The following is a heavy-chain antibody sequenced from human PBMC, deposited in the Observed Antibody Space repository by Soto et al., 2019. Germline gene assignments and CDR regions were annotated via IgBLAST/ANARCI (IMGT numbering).Heavy chain of an antibody. D-gene: IGHD3-3*01. CDR1: GFTFGDYA. CDR2: IRSKAYGGTT. V-gene: IGHV3-49*03. CDR3: PRAVDDFWSGYYLSLDY. J-gene: IGHJ4*02. Sequence: PGGSLRLSCTASGFTFGDYAMSWFRQAPGKGLEWVGFIRSKAYGGTTEYAASVKGRFTISRDDSKSIAYLKMNSLKTEDTAVYYCPRAVDDFWSGYYLSLDYWGQGTLLTASP.